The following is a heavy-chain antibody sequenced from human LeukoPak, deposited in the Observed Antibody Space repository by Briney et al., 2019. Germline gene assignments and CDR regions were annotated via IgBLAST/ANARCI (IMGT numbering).Heavy chain of an antibody. CDR2: VSPFNGNT. Sequence: ASVKVSCKASGYTFSSYGIIWVRQAPGQGLQWMGWVSPFNGNTDYALKLQGRVTMTTDTSTTTAYMELRSLTSDDPAVYYCARRGGSYSHSDFWGQGTLVTVSS. J-gene: IGHJ4*02. CDR3: ARRGGSYSHSDF. V-gene: IGHV1-18*01. CDR1: GYTFSSYG. D-gene: IGHD1-26*01.